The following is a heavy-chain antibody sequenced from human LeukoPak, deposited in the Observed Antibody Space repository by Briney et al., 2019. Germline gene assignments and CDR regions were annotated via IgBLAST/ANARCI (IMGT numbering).Heavy chain of an antibody. CDR2: ISYDGSNK. Sequence: PGGSLRLSCAASGFTFSSYAMHWVRQAPGKGLEWVAVISYDGSNKYYADSVKGRLTISRDNSKNTLYLQMNSLRAEDTAVYYCARGADSSGWYFFDYWGQGTLVTVSS. CDR1: GFTFSSYA. D-gene: IGHD6-19*01. CDR3: ARGADSSGWYFFDY. V-gene: IGHV3-30-3*01. J-gene: IGHJ4*02.